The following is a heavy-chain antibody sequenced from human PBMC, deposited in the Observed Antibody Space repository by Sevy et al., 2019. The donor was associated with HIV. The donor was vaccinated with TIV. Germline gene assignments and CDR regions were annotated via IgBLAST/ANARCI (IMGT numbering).Heavy chain of an antibody. V-gene: IGHV3-21*01. J-gene: IGHJ4*02. D-gene: IGHD3-22*01. Sequence: GGSLRLSCAASGFTFTSYSMNWVRQAPGKGLEWVSSISRSRVYIYYADSVKGRFTISRDNTKNSLFLQMNSLRAEDTAVYYCARGSSDLEGDYWGQGTLVTVSS. CDR2: ISRSRVYI. CDR1: GFTFTSYS. CDR3: ARGSSDLEGDY.